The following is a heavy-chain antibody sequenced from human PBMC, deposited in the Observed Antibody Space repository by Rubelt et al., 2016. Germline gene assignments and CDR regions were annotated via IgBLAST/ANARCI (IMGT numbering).Heavy chain of an antibody. CDR3: AGTYYYDSSGYKLDY. CDR2: TSGSGAHI. J-gene: IGHJ4*02. V-gene: IGHV3-21*01. Sequence: GLEWVSTTSGSGAHIYYADSVKGRFTISRDNAKNSLYLQMNSLRAEDTAVYYCAGTYYYDSSGYKLDYWGQGTLVTVSS. D-gene: IGHD3-22*01.